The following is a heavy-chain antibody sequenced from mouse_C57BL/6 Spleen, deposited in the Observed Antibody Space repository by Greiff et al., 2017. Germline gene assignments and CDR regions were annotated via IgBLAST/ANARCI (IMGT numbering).Heavy chain of an antibody. V-gene: IGHV14-4*01. CDR2: IDPENGDT. D-gene: IGHD3-2*02. CDR3: TTGGSSGYAMDY. J-gene: IGHJ4*01. Sequence: VQLKQSGAELVRPGASVKLSCTASGFNIKDDYMHWVKQRPEQGLEWIGWIDPENGDTEYASKFQGKATITANTSSNTAYLQLSSLTSEDTAVYYCTTGGSSGYAMDYWGQGTSVTVSS. CDR1: GFNIKDDY.